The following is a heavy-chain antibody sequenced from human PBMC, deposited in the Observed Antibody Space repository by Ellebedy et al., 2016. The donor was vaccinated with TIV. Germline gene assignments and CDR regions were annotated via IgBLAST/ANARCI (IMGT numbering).Heavy chain of an antibody. CDR2: VIHTGST. D-gene: IGHD3-10*01. CDR1: GDSFRGYY. CDR3: ARVRRESLWFAESQYFFDY. Sequence: MPSETLSLTCAVYGDSFRGYYWSWIRQPPGKGLEWIGEVIHTGSTNYNPSLKSRVTISVDTSKNQFSLNLSSVTAADTAVYYCARVRRESLWFAESQYFFDYWGQGTLVTVSS. J-gene: IGHJ4*02. V-gene: IGHV4-34*12.